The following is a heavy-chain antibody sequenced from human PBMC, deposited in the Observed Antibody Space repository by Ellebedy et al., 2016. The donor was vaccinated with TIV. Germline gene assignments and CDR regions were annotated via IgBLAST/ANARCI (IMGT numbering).Heavy chain of an antibody. V-gene: IGHV4-59*01. Sequence: MPSETLSLTCSVSGGSIRSYYWSWIRQPPGKGLQWIGFSYYTGSTNYNPSLKSRVTISVDTSKNQVSLRLRSVTAADTAVYYCASAPNQDFYDYWGQGTLVTVSS. CDR3: ASAPNQDFYDY. CDR2: SYYTGST. CDR1: GGSIRSYY. J-gene: IGHJ4*02.